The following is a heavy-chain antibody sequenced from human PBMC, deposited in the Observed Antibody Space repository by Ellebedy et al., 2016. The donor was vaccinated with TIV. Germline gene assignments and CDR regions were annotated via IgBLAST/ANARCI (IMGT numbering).Heavy chain of an antibody. CDR3: VKLDSSGFYYGRLDY. D-gene: IGHD3-22*01. CDR2: ISAGGDRT. V-gene: IGHV3-23*01. J-gene: IGHJ4*02. CDR1: GFTFSDHA. Sequence: GESLKISCAASGFTFSDHAMSWVRQTPGTGLEWVSGISAGGDRTHYVDSVKGRFTISRDNSEKILHLQMNSLRAEDTAIYYFVKLDSSGFYYGRLDYWGQGTLVSVSS.